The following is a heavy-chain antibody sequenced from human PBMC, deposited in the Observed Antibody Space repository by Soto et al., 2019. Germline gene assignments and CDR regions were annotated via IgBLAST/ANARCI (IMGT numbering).Heavy chain of an antibody. D-gene: IGHD3-10*01. CDR3: ITMVRGVIKAFDI. J-gene: IGHJ3*02. CDR1: GGSISSSSYY. Sequence: SETLSLTCTVSGGSISSSSYYWGWIRQPPGKGLEWIGSIYYSGSTYYNPSLKGRVTISVDTSKNQFSLKLSSVTAADTAVYYCITMVRGVIKAFDIWGQGTMVTVSS. V-gene: IGHV4-39*01. CDR2: IYYSGST.